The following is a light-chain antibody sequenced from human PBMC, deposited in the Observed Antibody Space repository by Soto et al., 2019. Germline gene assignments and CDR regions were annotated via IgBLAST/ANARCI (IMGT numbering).Light chain of an antibody. CDR2: DAS. V-gene: IGKV3-11*01. J-gene: IGKJ2*02. CDR3: QQRSNWPWGT. Sequence: EIVLTQSPATLSLSPGERVTLSCRASQSVSTYLAWYQQKPGQAPRLLIYDASNRATGIPARFSGSGSGTDFTLTISSLEPEDFAVYYCQQRSNWPWGTFGQGTKLEIK. CDR1: QSVSTY.